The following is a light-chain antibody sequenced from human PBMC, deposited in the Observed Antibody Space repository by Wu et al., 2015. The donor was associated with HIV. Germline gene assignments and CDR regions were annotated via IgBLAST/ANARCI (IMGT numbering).Light chain of an antibody. Sequence: EIVLTQSPGTLSLSPGERVTLSCRASQTVSSNNLAWYQQKRGQAPRLLIYSASTRATGIPARFSGSGSGTEFTLTISSMQSEDFAVYYCQQYNNWPPWTFGQGTKVEIK. CDR1: QTVSSN. V-gene: IGKV3-15*01. J-gene: IGKJ1*01. CDR2: SAS. CDR3: QQYNNWPPWT.